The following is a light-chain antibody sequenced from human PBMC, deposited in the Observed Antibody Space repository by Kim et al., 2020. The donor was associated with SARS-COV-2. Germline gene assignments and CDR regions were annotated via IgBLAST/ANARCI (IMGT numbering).Light chain of an antibody. J-gene: IGLJ2*01. Sequence: VSPGQTASISCSGEKLGNKYASWYQQKTGQFPVLVIYQDTKRPSGIPERFSGSNSGNTATLTISGTQPMDESDYYCQAWDSNTAVFGGGTQLTVL. V-gene: IGLV3-1*01. CDR3: QAWDSNTAV. CDR2: QDT. CDR1: KLGNKY.